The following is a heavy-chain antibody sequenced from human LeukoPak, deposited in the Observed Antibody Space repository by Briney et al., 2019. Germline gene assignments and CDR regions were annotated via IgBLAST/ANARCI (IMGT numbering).Heavy chain of an antibody. V-gene: IGHV4-34*01. CDR3: ARRHVEYSSSSDPYYFDY. CDR2: INHSGST. J-gene: IGHJ4*02. CDR1: GESFSGYY. Sequence: SETLSLTCAVYGESFSGYYWSWIRQPPGKGLEWIGEINHSGSTNYNPSLKSRVTISVDTSKNQFSLKLSSVTAADTAVYYCARRHVEYSSSSDPYYFDYWGREPWSPSPQ. D-gene: IGHD6-6*01.